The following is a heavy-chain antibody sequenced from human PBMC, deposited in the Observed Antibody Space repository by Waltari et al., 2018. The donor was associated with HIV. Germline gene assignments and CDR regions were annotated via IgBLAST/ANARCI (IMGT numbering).Heavy chain of an antibody. V-gene: IGHV1-8*01. Sequence: QVQLVQSGAEVKKPGASVKVSCKASGYTFTSSDINWVRQATGQGLEWMGRMNPKRGTTSYAPKFQGRVTMTRNTSISVAYMELSSLRSEDTVVYYWAREGLNTRGYYYYGMDVWGQGTTVTVSS. CDR1: GYTFTSSD. J-gene: IGHJ6*02. CDR2: MNPKRGTT. D-gene: IGHD1-1*01. CDR3: AREGLNTRGYYYYGMDV.